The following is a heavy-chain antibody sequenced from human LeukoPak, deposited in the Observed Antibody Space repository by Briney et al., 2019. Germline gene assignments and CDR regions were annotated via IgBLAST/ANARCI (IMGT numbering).Heavy chain of an antibody. CDR1: GFTCSSYW. CDR3: ARGPSPTVTVQTPENY. CDR2: IKQDGSEK. D-gene: IGHD4-17*01. V-gene: IGHV3-7*01. Sequence: GGSLRLSCAASGFTCSSYWMSWVRQAPGKGREWVANIKQDGSEKYYVDPVKGRFTISRDNAKNSLYLQMNSLRAEDTAVYYCARGPSPTVTVQTPENYWGQGTLVTVSS. J-gene: IGHJ4*02.